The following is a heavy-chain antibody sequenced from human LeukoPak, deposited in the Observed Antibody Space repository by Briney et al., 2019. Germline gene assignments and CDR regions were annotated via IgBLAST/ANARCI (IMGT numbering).Heavy chain of an antibody. CDR2: ISGSGGST. CDR3: AKVPGQPDWYFDL. J-gene: IGHJ2*01. Sequence: PGGSLRFSCAASGFTFSSYAMSWVRQAPGKGLEWVSAISGSGGSTYYADSVKGRFTISRDNSKNTLYLQMNSLRAEDTAVYYCAKVPGQPDWYFDLWGQGTLVAVSS. CDR1: GFTFSSYA. V-gene: IGHV3-23*01.